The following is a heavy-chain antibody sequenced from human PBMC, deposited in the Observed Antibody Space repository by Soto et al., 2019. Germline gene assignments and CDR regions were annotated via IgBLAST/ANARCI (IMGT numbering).Heavy chain of an antibody. Sequence: LRLSCSTSGFTFSTYAMNWVRQAPGKGLEWVSALSGSGGTTYYADSVRGRFTISRDNSKNTLFLQMSSLRAEDTALYYCAKQRAGYGSGSDTFYFDFWGQGTLVTVSS. CDR1: GFTFSTYA. D-gene: IGHD3-10*01. CDR3: AKQRAGYGSGSDTFYFDF. V-gene: IGHV3-23*01. CDR2: LSGSGGTT. J-gene: IGHJ4*02.